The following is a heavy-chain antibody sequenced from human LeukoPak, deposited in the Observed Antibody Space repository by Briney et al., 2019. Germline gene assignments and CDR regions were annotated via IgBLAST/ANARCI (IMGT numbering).Heavy chain of an antibody. CDR1: GFTFSSYD. V-gene: IGHV3-13*01. Sequence: TGGSLRLSCAASGFTFSSYDFHWVRQVIGKGLEWVSAIGTGGDTYYLDSVKGRFTISRENARHSLYLQMDSLRAGDTAVYYCVREINERHGDSYIGAFDIWGQGTMVTVS. CDR3: VREINERHGDSYIGAFDI. J-gene: IGHJ3*02. CDR2: IGTGGDT. D-gene: IGHD2-21*02.